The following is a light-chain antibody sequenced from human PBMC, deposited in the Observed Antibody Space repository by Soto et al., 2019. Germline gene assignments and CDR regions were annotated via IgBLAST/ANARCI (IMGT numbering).Light chain of an antibody. CDR1: QDINSY. Sequence: DVQMTQSPSSLSASVGDRVTITCRASQDINSYLAWYQQKPGNAPKSLIYAASSLQTGDPSRYSGSESQTDLTLTINSLQPEDYATYYCRQYNLYPLTCGGGTKVEIK. CDR3: RQYNLYPLT. V-gene: IGKV1D-16*01. J-gene: IGKJ4*01. CDR2: AAS.